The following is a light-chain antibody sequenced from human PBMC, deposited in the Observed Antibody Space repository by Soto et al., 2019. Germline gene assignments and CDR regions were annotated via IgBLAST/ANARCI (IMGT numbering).Light chain of an antibody. CDR1: QSVYSNY. V-gene: IGKV3-20*01. CDR2: GAS. Sequence: EIVLTQSPGTLSLSPGEGATLSCRASQSVYSNYLAWYQQKPGQAPRLLIYGASSRAIGIPDRFSGSRSGTDFTLTISRLETEDFAVYYCQQYGRSPYTFGQGTKLEIK. J-gene: IGKJ2*01. CDR3: QQYGRSPYT.